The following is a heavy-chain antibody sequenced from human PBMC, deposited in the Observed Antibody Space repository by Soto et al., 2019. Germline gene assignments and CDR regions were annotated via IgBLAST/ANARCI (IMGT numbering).Heavy chain of an antibody. CDR3: ARGPLRYFDRPIDY. V-gene: IGHV4-39*01. CDR1: GGSISSSSYY. D-gene: IGHD3-9*01. Sequence: PSETLSLTCTVSGGSISSSSYYWGWIRQPPGKGLEWIGSIYYSGSTYYNPSLKSRVTISVDTSKNQFSLKLSSVTAADTAVYYCARGPLRYFDRPIDYWGQGTLVTVSS. CDR2: IYYSGST. J-gene: IGHJ4*02.